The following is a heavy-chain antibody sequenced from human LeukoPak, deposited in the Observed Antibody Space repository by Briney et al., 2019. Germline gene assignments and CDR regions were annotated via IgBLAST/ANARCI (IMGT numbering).Heavy chain of an antibody. CDR3: AKNCRGLPDEPFDY. D-gene: IGHD4-17*01. Sequence: GGSLRLSCAASGFTFSSYNMNWVRQAPGKGLEWVSAISGRGDTTYYADSVKGRFTISRDNSKNTLYVQMNSLRAEDTAVYYCAKNCRGLPDEPFDYWGQGTLVTVSS. CDR2: ISGRGDTT. J-gene: IGHJ4*02. V-gene: IGHV3-23*01. CDR1: GFTFSSYN.